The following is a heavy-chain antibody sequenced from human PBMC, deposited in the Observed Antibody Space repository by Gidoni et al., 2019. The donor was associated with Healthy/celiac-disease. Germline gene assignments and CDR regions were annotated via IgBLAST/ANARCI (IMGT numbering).Heavy chain of an antibody. D-gene: IGHD2-2*01. V-gene: IGHV4-39*01. Sequence: QLQLQESGPGLVKPSETLSLTCTVSGGSISSSSYYWGWIRQPPGKGLEWIGSIYYSGSTYYNPSLKSRVTISVDTSKNQFSLKLSSVTAADTAVYYCARQEFIVVVPAATPNWFDPWGQGTLVTVSS. CDR3: ARQEFIVVVPAATPNWFDP. J-gene: IGHJ5*02. CDR2: IYYSGST. CDR1: GGSISSSSYY.